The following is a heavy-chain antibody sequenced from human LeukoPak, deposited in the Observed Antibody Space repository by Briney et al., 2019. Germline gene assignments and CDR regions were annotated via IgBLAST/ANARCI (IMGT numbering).Heavy chain of an antibody. CDR1: GFTFSTYG. CDR3: ARVVAPYCSGGSCYSSDY. D-gene: IGHD2-15*01. Sequence: GGSLRLSCVASGFTFSTYGMHWVRQAPGKGLEWVAFIRYDGSNEYLDSVKGRFTISRDNSKNTLYLQMNSLRAEDMAVYYCARVVAPYCSGGSCYSSDYWGQGTLVTVSS. V-gene: IGHV3-30*02. J-gene: IGHJ4*02. CDR2: IRYDGSNE.